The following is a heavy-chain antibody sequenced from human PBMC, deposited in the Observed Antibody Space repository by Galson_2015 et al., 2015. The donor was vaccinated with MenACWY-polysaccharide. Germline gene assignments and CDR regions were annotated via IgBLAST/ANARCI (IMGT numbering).Heavy chain of an antibody. D-gene: IGHD6-6*01. V-gene: IGHV1-46*01. Sequence: SCKASGYTFTSCYVHWVRQAPGQGLEWVGIINPSTGSASYAQKFQGRVTMTRDTSTSTVYMELSSLRSEDTAVYYCARASSDGGFDYWGQGTLVTVSS. CDR2: INPSTGSA. J-gene: IGHJ4*02. CDR3: ARASSDGGFDY. CDR1: GYTFTSCY.